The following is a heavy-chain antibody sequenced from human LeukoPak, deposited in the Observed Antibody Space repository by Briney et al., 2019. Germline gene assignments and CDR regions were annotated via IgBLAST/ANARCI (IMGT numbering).Heavy chain of an antibody. CDR2: IYHSGST. CDR3: ARGGAARLHFQN. D-gene: IGHD6-6*01. CDR1: GGSISTYF. V-gene: IGHV4-59*01. J-gene: IGHJ1*01. Sequence: SETLSLTCTVSGGSISTYFWSWIRQPPGKGLEWIGYIYHSGSTNYNPSLQSRVTISVDTSKNQFSLNLNSVTAADTAVYYCARGGAARLHFQNWGQGTLVTVSS.